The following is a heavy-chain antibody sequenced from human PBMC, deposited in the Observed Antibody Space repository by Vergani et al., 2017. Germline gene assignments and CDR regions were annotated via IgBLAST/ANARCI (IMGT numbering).Heavy chain of an antibody. J-gene: IGHJ4*02. Sequence: QVQLQQWGAGVVKPSGTLSLTCAVFGESFSSFYWSWNRQPPGKGLEWIGEINNDGHTNYHPSLESRVTMSRDTAKNQFSLNLMSVTAADTAMYYCAVRRLVNQVGGEIVTKRTFDYWSQGSLVTVSS. V-gene: IGHV4-34*02. CDR2: INNDGHT. D-gene: IGHD3-10*01. CDR1: GESFSSFY. CDR3: AVRRLVNQVGGEIVTKRTFDY.